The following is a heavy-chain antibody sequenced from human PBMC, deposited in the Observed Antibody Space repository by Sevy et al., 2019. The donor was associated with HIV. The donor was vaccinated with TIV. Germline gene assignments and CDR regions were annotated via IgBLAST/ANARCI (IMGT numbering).Heavy chain of an antibody. V-gene: IGHV4-59*01. CDR3: ARDRMTTGGCMDV. CDR1: GGSISSYY. J-gene: IGHJ6*03. CDR2: IYYSGST. Sequence: SETLSLTCTVSGGSISSYYWSWIRQPPGKGLEWIGYIYYSGSTNYNPSLKSRVTISVDTSKNQFSLKLSSVTAADTAVYYCARDRMTTGGCMDVWGKGTTVTVSS. D-gene: IGHD4-17*01.